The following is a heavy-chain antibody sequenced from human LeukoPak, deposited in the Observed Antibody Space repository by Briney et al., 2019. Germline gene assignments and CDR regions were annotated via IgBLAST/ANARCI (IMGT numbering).Heavy chain of an antibody. CDR3: ARYSGGQLVDY. CDR1: GYTFTCYY. D-gene: IGHD6-6*01. CDR2: INPNSGGT. J-gene: IGHJ4*02. V-gene: IGHV1-2*06. Sequence: ASVKVSCKASGYTFTCYYMHWVRQAPGQGLEWMGRINPNSGGTNYAQNFQGRVTMTRDTSISTAYMELSRLRSDDTAVYYCARYSGGQLVDYWGQGTLVTASS.